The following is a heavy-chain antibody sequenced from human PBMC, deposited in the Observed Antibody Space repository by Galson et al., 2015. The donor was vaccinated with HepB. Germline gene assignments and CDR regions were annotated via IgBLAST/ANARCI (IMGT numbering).Heavy chain of an antibody. CDR3: AKDADTAFPLYYFDY. V-gene: IGHV3-9*01. J-gene: IGHJ4*02. CDR1: GFTFGDYT. CDR2: ISWNGGGI. Sequence: SLRLSCAASGFTFGDYTMHWVRRAPGKGLEWVSCISWNGGGIGYADSVKGRFTISRDNAKNSLYLQMNSLRAEDTALYYCAKDADTAFPLYYFDYWGQGTLVTVSS. D-gene: IGHD5-18*01.